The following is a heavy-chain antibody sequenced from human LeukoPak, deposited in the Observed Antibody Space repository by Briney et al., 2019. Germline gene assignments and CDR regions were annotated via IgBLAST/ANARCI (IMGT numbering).Heavy chain of an antibody. V-gene: IGHV3-53*01. CDR2: IYSGGST. D-gene: IGHD3-10*01. CDR3: ARDMVLTPAGVPGAFDI. CDR1: GFTVSSNY. J-gene: IGHJ3*02. Sequence: GGSLRLPCAASGFTVSSNYMSWVHQAPGKGLEWVSVIYSGGSTYYADSVKGRFTISRDNSKNTLYLQMNSLRAEDTAVYYCARDMVLTPAGVPGAFDIWGQGTMVTVSS.